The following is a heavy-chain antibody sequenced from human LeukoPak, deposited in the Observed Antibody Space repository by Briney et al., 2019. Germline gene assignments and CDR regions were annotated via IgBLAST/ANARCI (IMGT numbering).Heavy chain of an antibody. D-gene: IGHD3-10*01. CDR1: GYSFTSYW. Sequence: GESLKISCKGSGYSFTSYWIGWVRQMPGKGLEWMGIIYPGDSDTRYSPSFQGQVTILADKSISTAYLQWSSLKASDTAMYYCARRATMVRGVSVGYWFDPWGQGTLVTVSS. J-gene: IGHJ5*02. CDR2: IYPGDSDT. CDR3: ARRATMVRGVSVGYWFDP. V-gene: IGHV5-51*01.